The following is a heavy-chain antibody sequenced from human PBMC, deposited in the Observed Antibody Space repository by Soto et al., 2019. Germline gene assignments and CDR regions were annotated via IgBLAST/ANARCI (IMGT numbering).Heavy chain of an antibody. CDR1: GFTLNTDR. V-gene: IGHV3-7*01. J-gene: IGHJ4*02. CDR2: ITDDGTGK. D-gene: IGHD2-15*01. CDR3: AGISRGH. Sequence: EAQLVESGGDLVQPGGSLRLSCAASGFTLNTDRTSWVRQAPGKGLEWVASITDDGTGKYYLDSVKGRFTISRDDAKNSLYLQMIILRAEDTAVYYCAGISRGHWGQGTLVTVSS.